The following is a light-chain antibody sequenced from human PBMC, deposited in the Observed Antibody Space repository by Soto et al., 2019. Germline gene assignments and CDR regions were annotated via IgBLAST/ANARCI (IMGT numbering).Light chain of an antibody. CDR1: KLGDKY. V-gene: IGLV3-1*01. CDR3: QAWDSSTAV. Sequence: SYELTQPPSVSVSPGQTASITCSGDKLGDKYVCWYQQKPGQSPVLVIYQDNKRPSGIPERFSGSNSGNTATLTISGTQAMDEADYYSQAWDSSTAVFGTGTKVTVL. J-gene: IGLJ1*01. CDR2: QDN.